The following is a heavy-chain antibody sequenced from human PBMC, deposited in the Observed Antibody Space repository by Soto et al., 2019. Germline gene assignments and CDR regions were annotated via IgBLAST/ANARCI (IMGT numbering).Heavy chain of an antibody. J-gene: IGHJ4*02. CDR2: ISGSGGST. V-gene: IGHV3-23*01. CDR1: RGKCRGHA. CDR3: PQIPRSSSSLSSSLVSRDY. Sequence: WGTLRLWWAASRGKCRGHARSCIRQATGKGLEWVSAISGSGGSTNYADSVKGRLTISRDNSKNTLYLERNSLRADDKAADDYPQIPRSSSSLSSSLVSRDYWRQRTLVTVSS. D-gene: IGHD6-13*01.